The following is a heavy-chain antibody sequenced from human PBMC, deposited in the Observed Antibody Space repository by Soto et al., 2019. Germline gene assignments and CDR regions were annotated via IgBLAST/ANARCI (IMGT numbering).Heavy chain of an antibody. CDR2: INPSGGST. J-gene: IGHJ6*02. Sequence: ASVKVSCKASGYTFTSYYMHWVRQAPGQGLEWMGIINPSGGSTSYAQKFQGRVTMTRDTSTSTVYMELSSLRSEDTAVYYCAREWVFCGGECYIYYYYGMDVWGQGTTVTVS. D-gene: IGHD2-21*01. CDR1: GYTFTSYY. V-gene: IGHV1-46*01. CDR3: AREWVFCGGECYIYYYYGMDV.